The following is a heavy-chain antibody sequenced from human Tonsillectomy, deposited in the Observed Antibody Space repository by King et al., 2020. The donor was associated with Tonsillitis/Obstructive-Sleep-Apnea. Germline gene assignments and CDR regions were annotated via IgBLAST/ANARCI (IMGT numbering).Heavy chain of an antibody. CDR3: ARPRDGSGLYFDY. CDR2: IYFGDSDT. Sequence: PGKGLEWLAIIYFGDSDTRYSPSFQGQVIISADTSISTPYLQWSSLKDSGTAMYYCARPRDGSGLYFDYWGQGTLVTV. J-gene: IGHJ4*02. D-gene: IGHD3-22*01. V-gene: IGHV5-51*01.